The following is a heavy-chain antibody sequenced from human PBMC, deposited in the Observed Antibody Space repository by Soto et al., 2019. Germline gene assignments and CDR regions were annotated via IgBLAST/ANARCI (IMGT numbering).Heavy chain of an antibody. V-gene: IGHV3-21*01. Sequence: EVQLVESGGGLVKPGGSLRLSCAASGFTFSSYSMNWVRQAPGKGLEWVSSISSSSSYIYYADSVKGRFTISRDNAKNSLYLQMNSLRAEDTAVYYCARDIVTYYYDSSGSDAFDIWGQGTMVTVSS. D-gene: IGHD3-22*01. CDR1: GFTFSSYS. CDR2: ISSSSSYI. CDR3: ARDIVTYYYDSSGSDAFDI. J-gene: IGHJ3*02.